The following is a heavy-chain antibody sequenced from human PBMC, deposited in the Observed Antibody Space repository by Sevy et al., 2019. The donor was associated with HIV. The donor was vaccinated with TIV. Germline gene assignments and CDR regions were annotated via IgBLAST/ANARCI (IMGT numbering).Heavy chain of an antibody. D-gene: IGHD6-25*01. CDR2: IRSKANSYAT. CDR1: GFTFSGSA. J-gene: IGHJ6*02. V-gene: IGHV3-73*01. Sequence: GGSMRLSCAASGFTFSGSAMHWVRQASGKGLEWVGRIRSKANSYATAYAASVKDRFTISRDDSKNTAYLQMSSLKTEDTAVYYCTSSNRSGRHDPYYDDYGMDVWGQGTTVTVSS. CDR3: TSSNRSGRHDPYYDDYGMDV.